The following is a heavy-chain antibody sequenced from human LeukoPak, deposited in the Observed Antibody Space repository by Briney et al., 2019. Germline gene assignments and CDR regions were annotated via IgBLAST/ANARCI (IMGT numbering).Heavy chain of an antibody. V-gene: IGHV3-73*01. D-gene: IGHD4-17*01. J-gene: IGHJ4*02. CDR2: IRSKANSYAT. Sequence: GGSLRLSCAASGFTFSGSAMHWVRQASGKGLEWVGRIRSKANSYATAYAASVKGRLTISRDDSKNTAYLQMNSLKTEDAAVYYCTRYGDPRSTLTSKFDYWGQGTLVTVSS. CDR3: TRYGDPRSTLTSKFDY. CDR1: GFTFSGSA.